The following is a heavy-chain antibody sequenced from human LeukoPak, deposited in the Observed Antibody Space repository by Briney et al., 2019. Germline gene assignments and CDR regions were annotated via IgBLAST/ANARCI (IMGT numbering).Heavy chain of an antibody. D-gene: IGHD1-26*01. CDR1: GFNFSATY. J-gene: IGHJ6*02. V-gene: IGHV3-21*01. CDR3: AREPPRSGSYYYYYGMDV. CDR2: ISSSSSYI. Sequence: PGGSLRLSCAASGFNFSATYMTWIRQAPGKGLEWVSSISSSSSYIYYADSVKGRFTISRDNAKNSLYLQMNSLRAEDTAVYYCAREPPRSGSYYYYYGMDVWGQGTTVTVSS.